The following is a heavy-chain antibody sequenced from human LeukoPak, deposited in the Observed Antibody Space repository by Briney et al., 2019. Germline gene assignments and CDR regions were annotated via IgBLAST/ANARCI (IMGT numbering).Heavy chain of an antibody. D-gene: IGHD3-9*01. V-gene: IGHV3-21*01. J-gene: IGHJ6*02. CDR3: ARDALYYDILTGYRPNYYYYYGMDV. Sequence: PGGSLRLSCAASGFTFSSYSMNWVRQAPGKGLEWVSSISSSSSYIYYADSVKGRFTISRDNAKNSLYLQMNSLRAEDTAVYYCARDALYYDILTGYRPNYYYYYGMDVWGQGTTVTVSS. CDR2: ISSSSSYI. CDR1: GFTFSSYS.